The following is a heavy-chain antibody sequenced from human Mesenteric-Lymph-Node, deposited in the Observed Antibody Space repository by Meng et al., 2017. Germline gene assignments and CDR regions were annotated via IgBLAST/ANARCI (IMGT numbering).Heavy chain of an antibody. D-gene: IGHD6-19*01. V-gene: IGHV4-39*07. CDR3: ARARAGYSSGYYAVYFDY. J-gene: IGHJ4*02. CDR1: GGSISSSSYY. Sequence: GSLRLSCTVSGGSISSSSYYWGWIRQPPGKGLEWIGSIYYSGSTYYNPSLKSRVTISVDTSKNQFSLKLRSVTAADTAVYYCARARAGYSSGYYAVYFDYWGQGTMVTVSS. CDR2: IYYSGST.